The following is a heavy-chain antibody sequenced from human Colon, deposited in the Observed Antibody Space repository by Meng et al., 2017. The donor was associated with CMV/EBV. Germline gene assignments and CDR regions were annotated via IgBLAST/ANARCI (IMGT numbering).Heavy chain of an antibody. CDR3: ARGGGYNWNGRPYYFDY. CDR1: GLSSYN. CDR2: ISPTSTNI. J-gene: IGHJ4*02. Sequence: GGSLRLSCVASGLSSYNILWVRQAPGKGLEWVSSISPTSTNIFYADSVRGRFSVSRDNAQNSVYLQMNSLRAEDTAVYYCARGGGYNWNGRPYYFDYWGQGTLVTVSS. D-gene: IGHD1-1*01. V-gene: IGHV3-21*01.